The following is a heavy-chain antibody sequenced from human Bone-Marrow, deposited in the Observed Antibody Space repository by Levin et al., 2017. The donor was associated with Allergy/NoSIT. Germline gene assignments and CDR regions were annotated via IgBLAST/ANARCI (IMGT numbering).Heavy chain of an antibody. J-gene: IGHJ6*02. D-gene: IGHD2-15*01. V-gene: IGHV4-31*03. Sequence: SQTLSLTCTVSGGSISSGGYYWSWIRQHPGKGLEWIGYIYYSGSTYYNPSLKSRVTISVDTSKNQFSLKLSSVTAADTAVYYCARSAAGVVAAPYYDYGMDVWGQGTTVTVSS. CDR3: ARSAAGVVAAPYYDYGMDV. CDR2: IYYSGST. CDR1: GGSISSGGYY.